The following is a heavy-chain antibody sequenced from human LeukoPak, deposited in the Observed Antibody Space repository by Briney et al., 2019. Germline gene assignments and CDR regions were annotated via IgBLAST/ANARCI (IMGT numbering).Heavy chain of an antibody. CDR1: GFTFSTYT. CDR2: ISSSGNYI. V-gene: IGHV3-21*01. CDR3: STTRLRELNDAFDM. Sequence: GGSLRLSCAASGFTFSTYTVNWVRRAPGKGLEWVSSISSSGNYIYYVDSVKGRFTVSRDNAKNSLYLQMTSLRVDDTAVYYCSTTRLRELNDAFDMWGQGTMVTVSS. D-gene: IGHD1-26*01. J-gene: IGHJ3*02.